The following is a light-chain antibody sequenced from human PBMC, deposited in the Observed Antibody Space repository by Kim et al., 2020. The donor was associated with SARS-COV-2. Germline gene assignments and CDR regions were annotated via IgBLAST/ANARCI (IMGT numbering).Light chain of an antibody. CDR1: QSISNF. V-gene: IGKV1-39*01. J-gene: IGKJ1*01. CDR3: QQSYSTPGT. Sequence: DIQMTQSPSSLSASVGDRVTITCRASQSISNFLNWYQQRPGKAPSLLIYAASSLQSGVPSRFSGSGSGTDFTLTISSLQPADFATYFCQQSYSTPGTFGQATPVDIK. CDR2: AAS.